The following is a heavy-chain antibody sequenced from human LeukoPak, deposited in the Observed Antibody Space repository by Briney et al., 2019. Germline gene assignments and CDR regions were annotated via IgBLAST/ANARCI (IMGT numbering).Heavy chain of an antibody. V-gene: IGHV4-39*07. CDR2: IYYSGST. CDR3: ARDRFYGRNWFDP. Sequence: SETLSLTCTVSGGSISSSSYYWGWIRQPPGKGLEWIGSIYYSGSTYYNPSLKSRVTISVDTSKNQFSLKLSSVTAADTAVYYCARDRFYGRNWFDPWGQGTLVTVSS. CDR1: GGSISSSSYY. D-gene: IGHD3-3*01. J-gene: IGHJ5*02.